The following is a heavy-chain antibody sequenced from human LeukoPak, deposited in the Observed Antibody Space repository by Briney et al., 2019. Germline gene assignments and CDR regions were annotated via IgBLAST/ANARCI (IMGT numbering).Heavy chain of an antibody. CDR1: GGSISSYY. V-gene: IGHV4-59*12. Sequence: SETLSLTCTVSGGSISSYYWSWIRQPPGKGLEWIAYISDIGSINYNPSLKSRVTISLDTSKNQFSLKLSSVTAADTAVYYCARGLSFGVVTKYYFDYWGQGTLVTVSS. J-gene: IGHJ4*02. CDR3: ARGLSFGVVTKYYFDY. CDR2: ISDIGSI. D-gene: IGHD3-3*01.